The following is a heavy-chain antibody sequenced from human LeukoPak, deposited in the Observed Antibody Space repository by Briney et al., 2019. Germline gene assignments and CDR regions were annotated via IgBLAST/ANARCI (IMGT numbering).Heavy chain of an antibody. CDR2: IYYSGST. Sequence: SETLSLTCTVSGGSISSSSYYWGWIRQPPGKGLEWIGSIYYSGSTYYNPSLKSRVTISVDTSKNQFSLKLSSVTAADTAVYYCARGVRTTVTTRDAFDIWGQETMVTVSS. CDR3: ARGVRTTVTTRDAFDI. V-gene: IGHV4-39*07. CDR1: GGSISSSSYY. D-gene: IGHD4-17*01. J-gene: IGHJ3*02.